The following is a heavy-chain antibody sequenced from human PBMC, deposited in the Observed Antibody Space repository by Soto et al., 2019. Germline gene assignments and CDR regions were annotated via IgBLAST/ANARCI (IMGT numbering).Heavy chain of an antibody. D-gene: IGHD6-6*01. V-gene: IGHV5-10-1*01. CDR3: ARRSESSTSSLYYYGLDV. CDR1: GYSFTNYW. Sequence: GESLKISCQGSGYSFTNYWISWVRQMPGKGLEWMGRIDPSDSYTNYSPSFQGHVTFSADKSITTAYLQWSSLKASDTAMYYCARRSESSTSSLYYYGLDVWGQGTTVTVS. J-gene: IGHJ6*02. CDR2: IDPSDSYT.